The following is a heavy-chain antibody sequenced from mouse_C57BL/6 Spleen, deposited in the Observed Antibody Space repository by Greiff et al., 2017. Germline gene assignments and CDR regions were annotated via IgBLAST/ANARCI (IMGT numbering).Heavy chain of an antibody. CDR1: GYSFTDYN. V-gene: IGHV1-39*01. Sequence: VQLQQSGPELVKPGASVKISCKASGYSFTDYNMNWVKQSNGKSLEWIGVINPNYGTTSYNQKFKGKATLTVDQSSSTAYMQLNSLTSEDTAVYNCAREGAIVTTYFDYWGQGTTLTVSS. CDR3: AREGAIVTTYFDY. J-gene: IGHJ2*01. D-gene: IGHD2-5*01. CDR2: INPNYGTT.